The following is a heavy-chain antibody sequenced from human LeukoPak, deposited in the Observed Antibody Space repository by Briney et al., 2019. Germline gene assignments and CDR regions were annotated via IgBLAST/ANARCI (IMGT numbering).Heavy chain of an antibody. Sequence: GGSLRLSCAASGFTFSSYWMSWVRQAPGKGLVWVANIKQDGSEKYYVDSVKGRFTISRANAKNSLYLQMNSLRAEDTAVYYCARVAFEDYVWGSYRPPYYWGQGTLVTVSS. D-gene: IGHD3-16*02. V-gene: IGHV3-7*01. CDR2: IKQDGSEK. J-gene: IGHJ4*02. CDR3: ARVAFEDYVWGSYRPPYY. CDR1: GFTFSSYW.